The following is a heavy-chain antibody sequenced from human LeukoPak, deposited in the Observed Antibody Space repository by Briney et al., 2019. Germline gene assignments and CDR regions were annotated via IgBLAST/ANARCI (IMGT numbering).Heavy chain of an antibody. CDR3: AVGIAAARATDY. CDR2: IYYSGNT. Sequence: SETLSLTCAVSGDSVSSSNYYWSWIRQPPGKGLEWIGYIYYSGNTNYNPSLKSRVTISVDRSKNQFSLKLSSVTAADTAVYYCAVGIAAARATDYWGQGTLVTVSS. V-gene: IGHV4-61*01. D-gene: IGHD6-13*01. CDR1: GDSVSSSNYY. J-gene: IGHJ4*02.